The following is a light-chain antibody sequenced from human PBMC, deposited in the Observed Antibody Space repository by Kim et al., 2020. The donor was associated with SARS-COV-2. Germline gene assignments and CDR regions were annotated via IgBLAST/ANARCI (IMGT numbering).Light chain of an antibody. CDR1: QSVSSY. Sequence: EIVLTQSPATLSLSPGERATLSCRASQSVSSYLAWYQQKSGQAPRLLIYDASNRATGIPARFSGSGSGTDFTLTISSLEPEDFAVYYCQQRRNWPPILSFGAGPKLEI. J-gene: IGKJ4*01. CDR3: QQRRNWPPILS. CDR2: DAS. V-gene: IGKV3-11*01.